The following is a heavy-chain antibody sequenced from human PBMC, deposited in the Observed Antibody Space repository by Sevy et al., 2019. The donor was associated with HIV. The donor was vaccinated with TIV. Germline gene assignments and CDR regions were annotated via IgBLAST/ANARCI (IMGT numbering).Heavy chain of an antibody. V-gene: IGHV3-33*01. J-gene: IGHJ6*02. D-gene: IGHD2-2*01. CDR3: ARWVYCSSTSCKDYGMDV. CDR2: IWYDGSNK. CDR1: GFSFSSYG. Sequence: GESLKISCVASGFSFSSYGMHWVRQAPGKGLEWVAVIWYDGSNKEYADSVKGRFTISRDNSKDTLYLQMNSLRAGDTAVYYCARWVYCSSTSCKDYGMDVWGQGTTVTVSS.